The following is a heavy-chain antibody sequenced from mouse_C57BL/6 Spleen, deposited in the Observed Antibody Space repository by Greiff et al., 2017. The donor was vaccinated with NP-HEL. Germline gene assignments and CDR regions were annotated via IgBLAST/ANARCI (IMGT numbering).Heavy chain of an antibody. D-gene: IGHD1-1*01. CDR2: IYPGDGDT. CDR3: ARKTTVGYFDY. V-gene: IGHV1-80*01. Sequence: VQLQESGAELVKPGASVKISCKASGYAFSSYWMNWVKQRPGKGLEWIGQIYPGDGDTNYNGKFKGKATLTADKSSSTAYMQLSSLTSEDSAVYFCARKTTVGYFDYWGQGTTLTVSS. J-gene: IGHJ2*01. CDR1: GYAFSSYW.